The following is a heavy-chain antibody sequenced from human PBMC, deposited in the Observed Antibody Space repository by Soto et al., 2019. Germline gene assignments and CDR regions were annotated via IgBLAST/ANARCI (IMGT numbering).Heavy chain of an antibody. V-gene: IGHV1-8*01. CDR3: ARGKLGVSYYYYYGMDV. CDR1: GYTFTSYD. Sequence: QVQLVQSGAEVKKPGASVKVSCKASGYTFTSYDINWVRQATGQGLEWMGWMNPNSGNTGYAQKFKGRVTMTRNTSISTAYMELSSLRSEDTAVYYCARGKLGVSYYYYYGMDVWGQGTTVTVSS. CDR2: MNPNSGNT. D-gene: IGHD2-8*01. J-gene: IGHJ6*02.